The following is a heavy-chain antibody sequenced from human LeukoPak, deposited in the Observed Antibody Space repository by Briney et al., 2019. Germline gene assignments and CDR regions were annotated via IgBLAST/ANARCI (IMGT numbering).Heavy chain of an antibody. CDR1: GFTFSSYS. J-gene: IGHJ4*02. V-gene: IGHV3-21*04. D-gene: IGHD6-13*01. CDR3: AKDPAYSSSWYFAGTEDY. CDR2: ISSSSSYI. Sequence: GGSLRLSCAASGFTFSSYSMNWVRQAPGKGLEWVSSISSSSSYIYYADSVKGRFTISRDNAKNALYLQMNSLRAEDTAVYYCAKDPAYSSSWYFAGTEDYWGQGTLVTVSS.